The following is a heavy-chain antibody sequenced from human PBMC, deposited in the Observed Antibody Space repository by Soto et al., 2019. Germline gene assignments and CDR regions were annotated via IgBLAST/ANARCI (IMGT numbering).Heavy chain of an antibody. Sequence: QVQLVESGGGVVQPGRSLRLSCVASGFSFSIYAMHWVRQAPGKGLEWVAVIPNDGTKKYYADSVKGRFTISRDNSKNTLYLQMDSLTPEDTAMYYCATQQRAVRSLDYWGQGTLVTVSS. CDR1: GFSFSIYA. CDR3: ATQQRAVRSLDY. J-gene: IGHJ4*02. CDR2: IPNDGTKK. D-gene: IGHD6-13*01. V-gene: IGHV3-30-3*01.